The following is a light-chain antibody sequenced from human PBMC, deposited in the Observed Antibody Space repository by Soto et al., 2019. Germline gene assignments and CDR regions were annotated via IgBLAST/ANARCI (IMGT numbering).Light chain of an antibody. V-gene: IGKV3-20*01. CDR1: QSISSDH. CDR2: GAS. Sequence: EIVLTQSPGILSLSPGERATLACRASQSISSDHLAWYQQRPGQSPRLLIYGASSRTTGVPDRFSGSGSGTDFTLTISRLEPEDFAVYYCQQYGSSPFTFGPGTTVDV. J-gene: IGKJ3*01. CDR3: QQYGSSPFT.